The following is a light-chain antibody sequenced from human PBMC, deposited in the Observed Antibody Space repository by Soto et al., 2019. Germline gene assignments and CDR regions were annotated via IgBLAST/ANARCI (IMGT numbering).Light chain of an antibody. J-gene: IGLJ2*01. V-gene: IGLV2-14*01. CDR1: SSDVGGYNY. CDR2: EVS. CDR3: CSYTTSSTLV. Sequence: QSALTQPASVSGSPGQSITIPCTGTSSDVGGYNYVSWYQQHPGKAPKLMIFEVSNRPSGVSHRFSGSKSGNTASLTISGLLAEDEADYYCCSYTTSSTLVFGGGTKLTVL.